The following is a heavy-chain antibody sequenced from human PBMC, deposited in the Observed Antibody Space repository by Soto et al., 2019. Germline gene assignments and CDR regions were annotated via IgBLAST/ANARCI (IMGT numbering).Heavy chain of an antibody. CDR3: ARVEYGDYAPAYYYYGMDV. D-gene: IGHD4-17*01. V-gene: IGHV3-53*01. Sequence: EVQLVESGGGLIQPGGSLRLSCAASGFTVSSNYMSWVRQAPGKGLEWVSVIYSGGSTYYADSVKGRFTISRDNSKNTLYLKMNSLRAEDTAVYYCARVEYGDYAPAYYYYGMDVWGQGTTVTVSS. J-gene: IGHJ6*02. CDR2: IYSGGST. CDR1: GFTVSSNY.